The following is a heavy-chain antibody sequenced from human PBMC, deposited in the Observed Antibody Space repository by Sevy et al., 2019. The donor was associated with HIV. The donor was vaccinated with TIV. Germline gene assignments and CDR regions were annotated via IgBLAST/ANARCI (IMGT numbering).Heavy chain of an antibody. CDR3: TTGRGGLLWFGELSQNYYYGMDV. CDR2: IKSKTDGGRT. Sequence: GSLRLSCAASGFTVSNAWMSWVRQAPGRGLEWVGRIKSKTDGGRTDYAAPVKGRFTISRDDSRNTLYLQMNSLKTEDTAVYYCTTGRGGLLWFGELSQNYYYGMDVWGQGTTVTVSS. CDR1: GFTVSNAW. D-gene: IGHD3-10*01. V-gene: IGHV3-15*01. J-gene: IGHJ6*02.